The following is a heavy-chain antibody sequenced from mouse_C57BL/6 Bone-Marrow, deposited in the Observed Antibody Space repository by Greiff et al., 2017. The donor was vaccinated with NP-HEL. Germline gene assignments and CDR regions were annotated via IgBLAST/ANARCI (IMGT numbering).Heavy chain of an antibody. J-gene: IGHJ2*01. Sequence: QVQLQQSGPALVKPGASVKISCKASGYTFTDYYINWVKQRPGQGLEWIGWIFPGSGSTYYNEKFKGKATLTVDKSSSTAYMLLISLTSEDSAVYFCAQTAPYYFDYWGQGTTLTVSS. V-gene: IGHV1-75*01. D-gene: IGHD3-2*01. CDR3: AQTAPYYFDY. CDR2: IFPGSGST. CDR1: GYTFTDYY.